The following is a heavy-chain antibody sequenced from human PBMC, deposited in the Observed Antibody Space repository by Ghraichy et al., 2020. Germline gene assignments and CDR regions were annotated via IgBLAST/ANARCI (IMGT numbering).Heavy chain of an antibody. V-gene: IGHV3-23*01. D-gene: IGHD3-3*01. CDR2: INGGGDST. J-gene: IGHJ4*02. CDR3: AKNYDFWSGSPDY. CDR1: GFAFSGYA. Sequence: GESLNISCAASGFAFSGYAMSWVRQAPGEGLEWVSGINGGGDSTYYADSVKGRFTISRDNSKNTLYLQMNSLRAEDTAVYYCAKNYDFWSGSPDYWGQGTLVTVSS.